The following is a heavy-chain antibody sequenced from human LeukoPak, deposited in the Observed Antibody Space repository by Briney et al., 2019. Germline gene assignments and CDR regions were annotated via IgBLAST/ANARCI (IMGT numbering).Heavy chain of an antibody. J-gene: IGHJ1*01. CDR3: AKDPGLESAGSEYFQH. D-gene: IGHD6-6*01. V-gene: IGHV3-30*18. Sequence: PGGSLRLSCAASGFTFSSYGMHWVRQAPGKGLEWVAVISYDGSNKYYADSVKGRFTISRDNSKNTLYLQMNSLRAEDTAVYYCAKDPGLESAGSEYFQHWGQGTLVTVSS. CDR2: ISYDGSNK. CDR1: GFTFSSYG.